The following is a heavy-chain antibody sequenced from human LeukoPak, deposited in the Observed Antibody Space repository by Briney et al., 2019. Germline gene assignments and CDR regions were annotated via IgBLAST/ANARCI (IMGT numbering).Heavy chain of an antibody. D-gene: IGHD7-27*01. J-gene: IGHJ4*02. Sequence: GGSLRLSCAASGFTFSIYSIDWVRQAPGKGLEWVSFISSTSSTIYYADSVKGRFTISRDNDKNSLYLQMSSLRDEDTAVYYCVRDRIGETGSYFFEYWGQGTLVTVSS. CDR3: VRDRIGETGSYFFEY. V-gene: IGHV3-48*02. CDR2: ISSTSSTI. CDR1: GFTFSIYS.